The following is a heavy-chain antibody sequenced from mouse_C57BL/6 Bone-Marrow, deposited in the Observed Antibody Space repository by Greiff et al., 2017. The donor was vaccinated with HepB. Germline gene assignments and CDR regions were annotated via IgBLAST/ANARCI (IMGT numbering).Heavy chain of an antibody. CDR1: GFTFSDYY. D-gene: IGHD2-10*02. V-gene: IGHV5-12*01. J-gene: IGHJ3*01. Sequence: EVKLVESGGGLVQPGGSLKLSCAASGFTFSDYYMYWVRQTPEKRLEWVAYISNGGGSTYYPDTVKGRFTISRDNAKNTLYLQMSRLKSEDTAMYYCARREGYGPSAYWGQGTLVTVSA. CDR3: ARREGYGPSAY. CDR2: ISNGGGST.